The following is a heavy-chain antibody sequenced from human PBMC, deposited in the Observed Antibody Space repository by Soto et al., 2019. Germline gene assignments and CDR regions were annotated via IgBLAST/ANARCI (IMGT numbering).Heavy chain of an antibody. CDR2: ISSSSSTI. Sequence: EVQLVESGGGLVQPGGSLRLSCAASGFTFSSYSMNWVRQAPGKGLEWVSYISSSSSTIYYADSVKDRFTISRDNAKNSLYLQMNSRRAEDTAVYYCARGAVVVVPDYYYYMDVWGKGTTVTVSS. J-gene: IGHJ6*03. D-gene: IGHD2-2*01. V-gene: IGHV3-48*01. CDR3: ARGAVVVVPDYYYYMDV. CDR1: GFTFSSYS.